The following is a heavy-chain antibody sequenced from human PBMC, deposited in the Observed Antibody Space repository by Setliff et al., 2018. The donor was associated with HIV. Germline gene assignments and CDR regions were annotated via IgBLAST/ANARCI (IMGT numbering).Heavy chain of an antibody. CDR3: MSEYKSGC. CDR2: IGKDESNK. V-gene: IGHV3-33*01. Sequence: PGGSLRLSCAASGFTFSNSGMHWVRQAPGKRLECVAYIGKDESNKEYADSVKGRFTISRDNSKNTLSLQMNSLRAEDTALYYCMSEYKSGCWGQGTLVTVSS. J-gene: IGHJ4*02. CDR1: GFTFSNSG. D-gene: IGHD6-19*01.